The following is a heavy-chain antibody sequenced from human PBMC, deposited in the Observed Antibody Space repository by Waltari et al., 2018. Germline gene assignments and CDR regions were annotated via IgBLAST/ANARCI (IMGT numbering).Heavy chain of an antibody. D-gene: IGHD6-19*01. J-gene: IGHJ4*02. CDR3: ARHIYSSGWYYYFDH. CDR1: GYTCSGYC. CDR2: IYPDDSDI. V-gene: IGHV5-51*01. Sequence: EVQLVQSGAEVKKPGESLKISCTGSGYTCSGYCMAWVSRTSGNGLEWMGMIYPDDSDIRYSPSFQGQVIISVDKSINTAYLQWSSLEASDTAMYYCARHIYSSGWYYYFDHWGQGTLVTVSS.